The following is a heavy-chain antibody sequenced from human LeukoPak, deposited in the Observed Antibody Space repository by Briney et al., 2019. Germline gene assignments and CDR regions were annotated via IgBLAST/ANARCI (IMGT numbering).Heavy chain of an antibody. CDR3: ARVGYCSGGSCYRSWFDP. CDR2: ISSSGSTI. V-gene: IGHV3-11*04. Sequence: GGSLRLSCAASGFTFSDCYMSWIRQAPGKGLEWVSYISSSGSTIYYADSVKGRFTISRDNAKNSLYLQMNSLRAEDTAVYYCARVGYCSGGSCYRSWFDPWGQGTLVTVSS. CDR1: GFTFSDCY. D-gene: IGHD2-15*01. J-gene: IGHJ5*02.